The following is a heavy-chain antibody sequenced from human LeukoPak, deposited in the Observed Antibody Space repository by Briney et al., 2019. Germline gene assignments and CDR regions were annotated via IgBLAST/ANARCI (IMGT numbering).Heavy chain of an antibody. V-gene: IGHV4-61*02. CDR2: IYTSGSP. J-gene: IGHJ6*02. CDR1: GGSISSGSYY. D-gene: IGHD6-13*01. CDR3: AREVNRYSSSWYVTVSQYYYYYYGMDV. Sequence: SETLSLTCTVSGGSISSGSYYWSWIRQPAGKGLEWIGRIYTSGSPNYNPSLKSRATISVDTSKNQFSLKLSSVTAADTAVYYCAREVNRYSSSWYVTVSQYYYYYYGMDVWGQGTTVTVSS.